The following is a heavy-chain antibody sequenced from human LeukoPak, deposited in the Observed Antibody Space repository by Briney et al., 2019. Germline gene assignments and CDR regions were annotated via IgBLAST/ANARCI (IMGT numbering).Heavy chain of an antibody. CDR2: INPNSGGT. Sequence: ASVKVSCKASGYTFTGYYMHWVRQAPGQGLEWMRWINPNSGGTNHAQKFQGRVTMTRDTSISTAYMELSRLRSDDTAVYYCARYDGSSTTYFDYWGQGTLVTVSS. D-gene: IGHD3-10*01. J-gene: IGHJ4*02. CDR3: ARYDGSSTTYFDY. CDR1: GYTFTGYY. V-gene: IGHV1-2*02.